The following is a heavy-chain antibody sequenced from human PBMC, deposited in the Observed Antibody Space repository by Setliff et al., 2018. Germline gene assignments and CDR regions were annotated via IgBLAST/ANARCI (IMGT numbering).Heavy chain of an antibody. D-gene: IGHD3-10*01. CDR2: IKQDGSEK. Sequence: GGSLRLSCAASGFTFSSYWMSWVRQAPGKGLEWVANIKQDGSEKYYVDSVKGRFTISRDNAKNSLHLQMNGLRVEDTAVYYCARDGGTGDSGTYFNIGFDAWGQGTQVTVSS. CDR1: GFTFSSYW. V-gene: IGHV3-7*03. CDR3: ARDGGTGDSGTYFNIGFDA. J-gene: IGHJ5*02.